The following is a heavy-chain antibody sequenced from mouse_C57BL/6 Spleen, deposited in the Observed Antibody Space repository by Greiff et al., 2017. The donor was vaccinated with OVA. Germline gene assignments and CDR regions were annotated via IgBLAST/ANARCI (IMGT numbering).Heavy chain of an antibody. J-gene: IGHJ2*01. Sequence: EVKLVESEGGLVQPGSSMKLSCTASGFTFSDYYMAWVRQVPEKGLEWVANINYDGSSTYYLDSLKSRFIISRDNAKNILYLQMSSLKSEDTATYYCARGPYDGYDYWGQGTTLTVSS. CDR1: GFTFSDYY. V-gene: IGHV5-16*01. CDR2: INYDGSST. CDR3: ARGPYDGYDY. D-gene: IGHD2-3*01.